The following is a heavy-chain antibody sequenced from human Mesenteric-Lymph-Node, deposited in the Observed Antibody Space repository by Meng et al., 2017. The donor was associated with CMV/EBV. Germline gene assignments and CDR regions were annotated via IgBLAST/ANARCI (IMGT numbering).Heavy chain of an antibody. CDR3: ARELIYYYYGMDV. V-gene: IGHV3-74*01. Sequence: GESLKISCAVSGLMFGRYAMSWVRQAPGKGLEWVSRINSDGSSTSYADSVKGRFTISRDNAKNTLYLQMNSLRAEDTAVYYCARELIYYYYGMDVWGQGTTVTVSS. J-gene: IGHJ6*02. CDR2: INSDGSST. CDR1: GLMFGRYA.